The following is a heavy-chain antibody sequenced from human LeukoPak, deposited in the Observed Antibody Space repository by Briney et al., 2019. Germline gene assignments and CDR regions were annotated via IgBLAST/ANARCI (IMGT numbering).Heavy chain of an antibody. V-gene: IGHV4-61*08. D-gene: IGHD3-10*01. CDR1: GGSISSGGYY. Sequence: PSETLSLTCTVSGGSISSGGYYWSWIRQHPGKGLEWIGYIYYSGSTYYNPSLKSRVTISVDTSKNQFSLKLSSVTAADTAVYYCARGGLWFGEFHFHYYYYGMDVWGQGTTVTVSS. J-gene: IGHJ6*02. CDR2: IYYSGST. CDR3: ARGGLWFGEFHFHYYYYGMDV.